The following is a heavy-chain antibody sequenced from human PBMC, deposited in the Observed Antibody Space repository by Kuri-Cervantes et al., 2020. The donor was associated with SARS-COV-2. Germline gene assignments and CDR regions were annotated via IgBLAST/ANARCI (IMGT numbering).Heavy chain of an antibody. CDR2: IYYSGST. Sequence: GSLRLSCTVSGGSISSYYWSWIRRPPGKGLEWIGYIYYSGSTNYNPSLKSRVTISVDTSKNQFSLKLSSVTAADTAVYYCARVYYDSSGYYEVRYFDYWGQGTLVTVSS. D-gene: IGHD3-22*01. V-gene: IGHV4-59*01. CDR3: ARVYYDSSGYYEVRYFDY. J-gene: IGHJ4*02. CDR1: GGSISSYY.